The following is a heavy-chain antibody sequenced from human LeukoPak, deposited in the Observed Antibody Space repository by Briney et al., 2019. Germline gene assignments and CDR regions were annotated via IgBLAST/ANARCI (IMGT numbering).Heavy chain of an antibody. V-gene: IGHV6-1*01. CDR1: GDSVSSSSAA. D-gene: IGHD3-10*01. Sequence: SQTLSLTRAISGDSVSSSSAAWNWIRQSPSRGLEWLGRTYYRSKWYNDYAVSVKSRITINPDTSKNQFSLQLNSVTPEDTAVYYCARDGFYYGSGSFASWGQGTLVTVSS. CDR3: ARDGFYYGSGSFAS. CDR2: TYYRSKWYN. J-gene: IGHJ5*02.